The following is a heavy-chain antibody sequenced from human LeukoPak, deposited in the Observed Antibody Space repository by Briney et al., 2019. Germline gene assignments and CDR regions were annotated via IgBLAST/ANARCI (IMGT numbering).Heavy chain of an antibody. Sequence: GESLRISCKGSGYSFTSYWIGWVRQMAGRVLEWMGIIYPGDSDTRYSPSFQGQVTISADKSISTAYLQWSSLKASDTAMYYCARLEALLCFGELSISPSGMDVWGQGTTVTVSS. CDR2: IYPGDSDT. CDR3: ARLEALLCFGELSISPSGMDV. CDR1: GYSFTSYW. J-gene: IGHJ6*02. D-gene: IGHD3-10*01. V-gene: IGHV5-51*01.